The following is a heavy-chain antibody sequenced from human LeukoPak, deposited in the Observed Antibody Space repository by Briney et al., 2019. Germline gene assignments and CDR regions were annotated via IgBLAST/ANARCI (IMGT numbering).Heavy chain of an antibody. J-gene: IGHJ4*02. CDR2: INPSGGGT. V-gene: IGHV1-46*01. CDR1: GYTFTSYY. CDR3: GRVVDSSGYPFDY. D-gene: IGHD3-22*01. Sequence: ASVKVSCKASGYTFTSYYIHWVRQAPGQGLEWMGVINPSGGGTSYAQKFQGRVTMTRDTSTSTVYMEVSSLTSEDTAVYYCGRVVDSSGYPFDYWGQGTLVTVSS.